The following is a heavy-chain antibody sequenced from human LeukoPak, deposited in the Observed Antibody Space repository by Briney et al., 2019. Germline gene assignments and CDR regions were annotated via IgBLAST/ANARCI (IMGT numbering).Heavy chain of an antibody. CDR2: ISWDGGST. V-gene: IGHV3-43D*03. Sequence: GGSLRLSCAASGFTFDDYAMHWVRQAPGKGLEWVSLISWDGGSTYYADSVKGRFTISRDNSKNSLYLQMNSLKTEDTAVYYCTSPGVINDFWGQGTLVTVSS. D-gene: IGHD3-10*01. CDR3: TSPGVINDF. CDR1: GFTFDDYA. J-gene: IGHJ4*02.